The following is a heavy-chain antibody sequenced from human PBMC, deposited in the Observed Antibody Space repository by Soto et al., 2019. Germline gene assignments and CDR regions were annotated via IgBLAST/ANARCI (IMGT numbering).Heavy chain of an antibody. D-gene: IGHD6-19*01. J-gene: IGHJ4*02. Sequence: PGGSLRLSCAASGFTVSSNYMSWVRQAPGKGLEWVSVIYSGGSTYYADSVKGRFTISRDNSKNTLYLQMNSLRAEDTAVYYCGRNLPIAVADYRGYWGQGSLVTVSS. CDR2: IYSGGST. CDR1: GFTVSSNY. V-gene: IGHV3-53*01. CDR3: GRNLPIAVADYRGY.